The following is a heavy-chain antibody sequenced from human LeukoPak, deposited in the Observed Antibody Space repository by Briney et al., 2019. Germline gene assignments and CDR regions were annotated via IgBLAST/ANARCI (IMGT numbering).Heavy chain of an antibody. CDR2: INPNSGGT. J-gene: IGHJ3*02. V-gene: IGHV1-2*06. CDR3: ARPYYESSGLYVDAFDI. CDR1: GYTLTAYY. D-gene: IGHD3-22*01. Sequence: ASVKVPCNASGYTLTAYYLHWVRQAPGQGLEWMGRINPNSGGTTYAQKFQGRVTMTRHTLIGTAYMELSSLRSDDTALYYCARPYYESSGLYVDAFDIWGQGTMVTVSS.